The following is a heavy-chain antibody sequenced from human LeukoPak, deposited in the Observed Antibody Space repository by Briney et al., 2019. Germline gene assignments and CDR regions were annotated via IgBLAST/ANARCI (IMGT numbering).Heavy chain of an antibody. D-gene: IGHD3-9*01. CDR2: IYYSGST. V-gene: IGHV4-39*07. CDR1: GFTFSSYE. CDR3: ARDGGYDILTGYYH. Sequence: GSLRLSCAASGFTFSSYEMNWVRQAPGKGLEWIGSIYYSGSTYYNPSLKSRVTISVDTSKNQFSLKLSSVTAADTAVYYCARDGGYDILTGYYHWGQGTLVTVSS. J-gene: IGHJ4*02.